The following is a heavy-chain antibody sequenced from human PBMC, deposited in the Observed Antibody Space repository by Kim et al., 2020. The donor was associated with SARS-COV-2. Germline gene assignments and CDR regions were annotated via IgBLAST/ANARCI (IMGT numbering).Heavy chain of an antibody. V-gene: IGHV4-59*01. CDR1: GGSISSYY. CDR3: ARLDASGAGGGKQIDY. CDR2: IYYSGST. Sequence: SEPLSLTCTVSGGSISSYYWSWIRQPPGKGLEWIGYIYYSGSTNYNPSLKSRVTISVDTSKNQFSLKLSSVTAADTAVYYCARLDASGAGGGKQIDYWGQGTLVTVSS. J-gene: IGHJ4*02. D-gene: IGHD2-15*01.